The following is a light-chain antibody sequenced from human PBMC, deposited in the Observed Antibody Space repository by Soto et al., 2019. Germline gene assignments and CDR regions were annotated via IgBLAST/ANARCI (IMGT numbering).Light chain of an antibody. CDR2: EVT. CDR1: SSDVGGYNY. V-gene: IGLV2-8*01. J-gene: IGLJ3*02. Sequence: QSALTQPPSASGSPGQSVTISCTGTSSDVGGYNYVSWYQQHPGKAPKLMIYEVTKRPSGVPGRFSGSKSGNTASLTVSGLQAEDEADYYCSSYAGSNNLVFGGGTKFTVL. CDR3: SSYAGSNNLV.